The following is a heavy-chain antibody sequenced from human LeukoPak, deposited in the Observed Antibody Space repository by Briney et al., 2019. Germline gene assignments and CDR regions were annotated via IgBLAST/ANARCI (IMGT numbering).Heavy chain of an antibody. CDR2: ISSSSDYI. J-gene: IGHJ5*02. V-gene: IGHV3-21*01. Sequence: GGSLRLSCAASGFTFSSSTMNWVRRAPGKGLEWVLSISSSSDYIYYADSVKGRFTISRDNAKNSLYLQMNSLRAEDTAVYYCVRIPNSANFPNWFDPWGQGTLVTVSS. CDR3: VRIPNSANFPNWFDP. D-gene: IGHD4/OR15-4a*01. CDR1: GFTFSSST.